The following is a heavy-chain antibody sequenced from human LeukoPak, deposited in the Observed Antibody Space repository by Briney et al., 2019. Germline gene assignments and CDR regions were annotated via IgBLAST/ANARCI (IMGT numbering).Heavy chain of an antibody. V-gene: IGHV4-61*01. Sequence: SETLSLTCAVSGGSVSTDSSYWNWIRQTPGKGLEWIGCNDRGGTNYNPSLKSRVTISIDTSKNQFSLKVTSVTAEDTAVYYCARDTYNWNDYYYYGMGVWGKGTTVTVSS. CDR3: ARDTYNWNDYYYYGMGV. J-gene: IGHJ6*04. CDR2: NDRGGT. D-gene: IGHD1-1*01. CDR1: GGSVSTDSSY.